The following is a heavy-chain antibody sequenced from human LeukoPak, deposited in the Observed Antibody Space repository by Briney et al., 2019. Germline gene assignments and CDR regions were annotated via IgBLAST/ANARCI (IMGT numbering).Heavy chain of an antibody. D-gene: IGHD3-10*01. Sequence: QPGGSLRLSCAASXFTFSSYSMTWVRQAPGKGLEWVSAISGSGTTYYADSVKGRFTISRDNSKNTLYLQMNSLRAEDTAVYYCAKDPMLRGSTYDYWGQGTLVTVSS. V-gene: IGHV3-23*01. J-gene: IGHJ4*02. CDR3: AKDPMLRGSTYDY. CDR1: XFTFSSYS. CDR2: ISGSGTT.